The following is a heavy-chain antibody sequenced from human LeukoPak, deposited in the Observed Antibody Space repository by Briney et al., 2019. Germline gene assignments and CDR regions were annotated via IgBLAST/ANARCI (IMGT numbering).Heavy chain of an antibody. J-gene: IGHJ4*02. CDR3: ARHRPHGDYPLDY. CDR2: IHSSGTT. V-gene: IGHV4-59*08. Sequence: PSETVSLTCTVSDDSINNYYWSWFRQSPEKGLEWIAYIHSSGTTNFNPSLRSRVTLSIDTSKNQVSLNLNSVTAADTAIYYCARHRPHGDYPLDYWGQGTLVTVSS. CDR1: DDSINNYY. D-gene: IGHD2-21*01.